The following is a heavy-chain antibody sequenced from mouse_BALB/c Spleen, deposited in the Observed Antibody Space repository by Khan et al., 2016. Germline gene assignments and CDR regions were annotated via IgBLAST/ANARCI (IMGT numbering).Heavy chain of an antibody. J-gene: IGHJ2*01. D-gene: IGHD1-1*01. CDR2: ISYSGST. CDR3: ARYYYGSSYFDY. V-gene: IGHV3-2*02. Sequence: EVQLQESGPGLVKPSQSLSLTCTVTGYSITSDYAWNWIRQFPGNKLEWMGYISYSGSTSYNPSLKSRISITRDTSKNQFFLQLNSVTTEDTVTYYCARYYYGSSYFDYWGQGTTLTVSS. CDR1: GYSITSDYA.